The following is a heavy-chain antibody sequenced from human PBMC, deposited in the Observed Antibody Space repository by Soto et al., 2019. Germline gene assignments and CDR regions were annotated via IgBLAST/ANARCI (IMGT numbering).Heavy chain of an antibody. CDR1: GGAVSTGTYY. Sequence: SETLSLTCTVSGGAVSTGTYYWSWIRQPPGKGLEWIGHIYCTGSTNYNPSLKSRVTMSLDTSRNQFSLKLSSVTAADTAVYYCARGPPRGQRCDPWGLGSLVTVSS. J-gene: IGHJ5*02. D-gene: IGHD2-2*01. CDR2: IYCTGST. V-gene: IGHV4-61*01. CDR3: ARGPPRGQRCDP.